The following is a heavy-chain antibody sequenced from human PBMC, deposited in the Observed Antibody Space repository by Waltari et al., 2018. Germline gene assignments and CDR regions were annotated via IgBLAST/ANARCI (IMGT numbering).Heavy chain of an antibody. Sequence: EVQLLASGGSLVQPGGSLRLSCAASGFTFSSYDMSWFRRAPGKGLEWVSVIGSSGRNTYYADSVKGRFTISRDDSKNTLYLQMNSLRAEDTAVYYCAKGPAARTNWFDPWGQGTLVTVSS. CDR3: AKGPAARTNWFDP. V-gene: IGHV3-23*01. CDR1: GFTFSSYD. D-gene: IGHD2-2*01. J-gene: IGHJ5*02. CDR2: IGSSGRNT.